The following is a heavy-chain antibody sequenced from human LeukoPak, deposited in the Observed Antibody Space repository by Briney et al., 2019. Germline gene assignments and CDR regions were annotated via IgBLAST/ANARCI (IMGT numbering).Heavy chain of an antibody. D-gene: IGHD1-26*01. V-gene: IGHV1-18*01. CDR2: ISAYNGNT. Sequence: ASVKVSCKASGYTFTSYGISWVRQAPGQGLEWMGWISAYNGNTNYAQKLQGRVTMTTDTSTSTAYMELRSLRSDDTVVYYCARVEWELLPFDYWGQGTLVTVSS. CDR1: GYTFTSYG. J-gene: IGHJ4*02. CDR3: ARVEWELLPFDY.